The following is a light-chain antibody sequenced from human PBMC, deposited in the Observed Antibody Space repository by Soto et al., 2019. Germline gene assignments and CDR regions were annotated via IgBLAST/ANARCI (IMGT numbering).Light chain of an antibody. V-gene: IGKV3-15*01. CDR1: QSVSNS. Sequence: ETVMTQSPATLSVSPGERATLSCRASQSVSNSLAWYQQKPGQAPRLLIYGASTSATGVPARFSGSGSGTAFTLTISSLQSEDFAVYYCQQYNTWQTFGQGTKVEMK. CDR3: QQYNTWQT. J-gene: IGKJ1*01. CDR2: GAS.